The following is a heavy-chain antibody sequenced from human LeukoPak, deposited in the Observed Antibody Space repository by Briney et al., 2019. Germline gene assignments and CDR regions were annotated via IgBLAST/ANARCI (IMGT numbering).Heavy chain of an antibody. J-gene: IGHJ4*02. Sequence: ASVKVSCKASGYTFTSYGIIWVRQAPGQGLEWMGWISAYNGNTNYAQKLQGRVTLTTDTSTTTAYMELRSLGSDDTAVYFCARDFRERLLCFGESPYYFDYWGQGTLVTVSS. CDR3: ARDFRERLLCFGESPYYFDY. CDR2: ISAYNGNT. V-gene: IGHV1-18*01. D-gene: IGHD3-10*01. CDR1: GYTFTSYG.